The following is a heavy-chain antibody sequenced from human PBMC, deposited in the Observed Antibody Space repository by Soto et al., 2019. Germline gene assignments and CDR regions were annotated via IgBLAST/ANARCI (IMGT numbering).Heavy chain of an antibody. D-gene: IGHD4-4*01. CDR3: ARDATGTTLGYYYGMDV. V-gene: IGHV1-69*01. Sequence: QVQLVQSGAEVKKPGSSVKVSCKASGGTFSSYAISWVRQAPGQGLEWMGGIIPIFGTANYAQKFQARVTMTADETTRTAYRELNSLRSEDTAVYYCARDATGTTLGYYYGMDVWGQGTTVTVSS. CDR1: GGTFSSYA. CDR2: IIPIFGTA. J-gene: IGHJ6*02.